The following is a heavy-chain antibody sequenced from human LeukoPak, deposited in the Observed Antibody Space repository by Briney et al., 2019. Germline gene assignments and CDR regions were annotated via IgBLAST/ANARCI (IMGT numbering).Heavy chain of an antibody. Sequence: PGGSLRLSCAASGFTFSSYAMSWVRQAPGKGLEWVSAISGSGGSTYYADSVKGRFTISRDNSKNTLYLQMNSLRAEDTAVYYCAKPLFNSIFGVVIAASSYWGQGTLVTVSS. CDR3: AKPLFNSIFGVVIAASSY. D-gene: IGHD3-3*02. CDR2: ISGSGGST. V-gene: IGHV3-23*01. CDR1: GFTFSSYA. J-gene: IGHJ4*02.